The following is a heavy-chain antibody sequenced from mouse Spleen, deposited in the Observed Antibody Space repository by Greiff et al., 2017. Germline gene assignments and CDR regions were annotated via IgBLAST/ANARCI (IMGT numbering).Heavy chain of an antibody. D-gene: IGHD2-4*01. CDR2: IWSDGST. Sequence: VKLMESGPGLVAPSQSLSITCTVSGFSLTSYGVHWVRQPPGKGLEWLVVIWSDGSTTYNSALKSRLSISKDNSKSQVFLKMNSLQTDDTAMYYCARNANYDYDPWFAYWGQGTLVTVSA. CDR3: ARNANYDYDPWFAY. J-gene: IGHJ3*01. V-gene: IGHV2-6*02. CDR1: GFSLTSYG.